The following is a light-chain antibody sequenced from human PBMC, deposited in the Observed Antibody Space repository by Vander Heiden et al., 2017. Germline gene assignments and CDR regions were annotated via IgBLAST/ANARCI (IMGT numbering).Light chain of an antibody. CDR1: KLGDKY. CDR2: QDN. V-gene: IGLV3-1*01. Sequence: SYELTQPPSVSVSPGQTASVTCPGEKLGDKYACWYQQKPGQSPVVVIYQDNKRPSGIPERFSGSNSGNTATLTISGTQAMDEADYYCQAWDSSTVVFGGGTKLTVL. CDR3: QAWDSSTVV. J-gene: IGLJ2*01.